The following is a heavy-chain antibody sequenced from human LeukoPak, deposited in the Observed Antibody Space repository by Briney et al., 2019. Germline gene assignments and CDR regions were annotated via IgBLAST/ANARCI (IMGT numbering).Heavy chain of an antibody. Sequence: ASVKVSCKASGYTFTSYDINWVRQATGQGLEWMGWMNPNSGGTNYAQKFQGRVTLTRDTSISTAYMELSRLRSDDTAVYYCAGGPYYYYYMDVWGKGTTVTVSS. CDR3: AGGPYYYYYMDV. CDR2: MNPNSGGT. J-gene: IGHJ6*03. D-gene: IGHD3-16*01. V-gene: IGHV1-2*02. CDR1: GYTFTSYD.